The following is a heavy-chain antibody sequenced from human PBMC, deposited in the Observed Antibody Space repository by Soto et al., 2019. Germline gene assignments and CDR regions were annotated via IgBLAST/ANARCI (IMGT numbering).Heavy chain of an antibody. J-gene: IGHJ4*02. D-gene: IGHD3-3*01. V-gene: IGHV3-33*01. CDR3: ARDRFFGLASDY. Sequence: QVQLVESGGGVVQPGRSLRLSCAASGFTFSLYGMHWVRQAPGKGLEWVAVIWYDGSDKYYADSVKGRFTISRDNSKNTLYLQMNSLRAEDTAVYYCARDRFFGLASDYWGQGTLVTVSS. CDR2: IWYDGSDK. CDR1: GFTFSLYG.